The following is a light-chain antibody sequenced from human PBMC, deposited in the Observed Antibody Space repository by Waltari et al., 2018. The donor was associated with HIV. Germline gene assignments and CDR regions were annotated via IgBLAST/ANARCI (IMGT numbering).Light chain of an antibody. CDR1: SSDIGSNA. CDR3: AAWDDSLNGPHVV. J-gene: IGLJ2*01. Sequence: QSVLTQPPSASETPGPRVAIPCSGSSSDIGSNAVNWYTQLPGTAPKLLIYSNNQRPSGVPDRFSGSKSGTSASLAISGLQSEDEADYYCAAWDDSLNGPHVVFGGGTKLTVL. V-gene: IGLV1-44*01. CDR2: SNN.